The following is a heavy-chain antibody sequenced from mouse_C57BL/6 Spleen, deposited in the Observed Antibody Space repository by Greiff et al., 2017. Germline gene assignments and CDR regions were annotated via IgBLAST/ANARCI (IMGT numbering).Heavy chain of an antibody. CDR2: ISSGSIII. CDR3: ARSYYAMDY. Sequence: EVKLVESGGGLVKPGGSLKLSCAASGFTFSDYGMHWVRQAPEKGLEWVAYISSGSIIIYYADTVKGRFTISRDNAKNTLFLQMTSLRSEDTAMYYCARSYYAMDYWGQGTSVTVSS. CDR1: GFTFSDYG. J-gene: IGHJ4*01. V-gene: IGHV5-17*01.